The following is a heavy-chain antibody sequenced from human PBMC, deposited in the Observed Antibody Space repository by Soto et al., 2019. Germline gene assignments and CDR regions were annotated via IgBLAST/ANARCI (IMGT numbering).Heavy chain of an antibody. D-gene: IGHD2-2*01. J-gene: IGHJ6*02. V-gene: IGHV4-34*01. CDR3: ARGRHGDCSSTSCYRFDCYYGMDV. CDR2: INHSGST. CDR1: GGSFSGYY. Sequence: SDTLSLTCAVYGGSFSGYYWSWIRQPPAKGLEWIGEINHSGSTNYNPSLKSRVTISVDTSKNQFSLKLSSVTAADTAVYYCARGRHGDCSSTSCYRFDCYYGMDVWGQGTTVT.